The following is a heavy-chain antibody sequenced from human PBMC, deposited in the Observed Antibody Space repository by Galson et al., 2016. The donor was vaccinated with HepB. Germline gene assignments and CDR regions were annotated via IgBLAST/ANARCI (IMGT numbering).Heavy chain of an antibody. CDR2: ITSSSTYI. Sequence: SLRLSCAASGFSFSRHSMNWVRQAPGKGLEWVSSITSSSTYIYQADSVRGRFAISRDNAKNSLYLQMNSLRADDTAVYYCARGTVIRPKWFDSWGQGALVTVSS. J-gene: IGHJ5*01. CDR1: GFSFSRHS. V-gene: IGHV3-21*01. CDR3: ARGTVIRPKWFDS. D-gene: IGHD2-21*01.